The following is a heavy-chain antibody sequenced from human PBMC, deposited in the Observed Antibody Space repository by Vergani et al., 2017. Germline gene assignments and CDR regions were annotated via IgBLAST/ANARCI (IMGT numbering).Heavy chain of an antibody. CDR1: GFTFSNYG. Sequence: QVQLVESGGGVVQPGRSLRLSCAASGFTFSNYGFHWVLQAPGKGLEWVAVTSFDGSSNYYADSVKGRFTISIDNSKNTLYLQMNSLRAADTALYYCAKDHARYYYYYGMDVWGQGTTVTVSS. D-gene: IGHD3-9*01. V-gene: IGHV3-30*18. CDR3: AKDHARYYYYYGMDV. J-gene: IGHJ6*02. CDR2: TSFDGSSN.